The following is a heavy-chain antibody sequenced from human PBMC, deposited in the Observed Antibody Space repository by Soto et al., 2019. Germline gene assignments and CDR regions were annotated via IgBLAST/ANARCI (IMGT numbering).Heavy chain of an antibody. CDR1: ADTFTSYY. Sequence: ASVKVSCKAPADTFTSYYIHWVRQAPGQGLEWMGWINPNSGGTNYAQKFQGWVTMTRDTSISTAYMELSRLRSDDTAVYYCARCIVVVPAAPPYGMDVWGQGTTVTVSS. V-gene: IGHV1-2*04. CDR3: ARCIVVVPAAPPYGMDV. J-gene: IGHJ6*02. D-gene: IGHD2-2*01. CDR2: INPNSGGT.